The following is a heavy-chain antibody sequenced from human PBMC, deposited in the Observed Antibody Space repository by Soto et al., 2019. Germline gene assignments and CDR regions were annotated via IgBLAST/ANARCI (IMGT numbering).Heavy chain of an antibody. CDR2: ISAYNGNT. V-gene: IGHV1-18*01. D-gene: IGHD5-12*01. J-gene: IGHJ4*02. CDR3: ARESKIVATITYYGDFDY. CDR1: GYTFTSYG. Sequence: ASVKVSCKASGYTFTSYGISWVRQAPGQGLEWMGWISAYNGNTNYAQKLQGRVTMTTDTSTSTAYMELRSLRSDDTAVYYCARESKIVATITYYGDFDYWAQGTLVTVSS.